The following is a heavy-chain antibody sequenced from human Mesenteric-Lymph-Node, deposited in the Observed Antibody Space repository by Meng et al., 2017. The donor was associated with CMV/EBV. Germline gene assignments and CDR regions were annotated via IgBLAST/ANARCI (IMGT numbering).Heavy chain of an antibody. CDR2: IYYSGST. V-gene: IGHV4-61*01. CDR1: GGSVSSGSYY. CDR3: ARDQYGDIVDDYYYYYGMDV. J-gene: IGHJ6*02. Sequence: SETLSLTCTVSGGSVSSGSYYWSWIRQPPGKGLEWIGYIYYSGSTNYNPSLKSRVTISVDTSKNQFSLKLSSVTAADTAVYYCARDQYGDIVDDYYYYYGMDVWGQGTTVTVSS. D-gene: IGHD4-17*01.